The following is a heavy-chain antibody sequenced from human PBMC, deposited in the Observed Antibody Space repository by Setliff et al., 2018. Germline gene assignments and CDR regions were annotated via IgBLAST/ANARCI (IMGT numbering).Heavy chain of an antibody. CDR2: ISSSSSYI. Sequence: GGSLRLSCAASGFTFSSYSMNWVRQAPGKGLEWVSSISSSSSYIYYADSVKGRFTISRDNAKNSLYLQMNSLRAEDTAVYYCARDPYCYDSSGYSYWGQGTLVTVSS. V-gene: IGHV3-21*01. D-gene: IGHD3-22*01. CDR1: GFTFSSYS. J-gene: IGHJ4*02. CDR3: ARDPYCYDSSGYSY.